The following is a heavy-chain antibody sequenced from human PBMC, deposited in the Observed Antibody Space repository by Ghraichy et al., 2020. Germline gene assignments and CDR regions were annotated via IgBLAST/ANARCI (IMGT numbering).Heavy chain of an antibody. CDR1: GFTFSNHW. CDR3: ARETSNTGTYCDY. Sequence: GGSLRLSCAASGFTFSNHWMHWVRQTPGKGLVWVSRIKADGSDTSYADFVKGRFTISRDNAKNTLYLQMNSLRDEDTAGYYCARETSNTGTYCDYWGQGTPVTASS. J-gene: IGHJ4*02. CDR2: IKADGSDT. V-gene: IGHV3-74*01. D-gene: IGHD2-21*01.